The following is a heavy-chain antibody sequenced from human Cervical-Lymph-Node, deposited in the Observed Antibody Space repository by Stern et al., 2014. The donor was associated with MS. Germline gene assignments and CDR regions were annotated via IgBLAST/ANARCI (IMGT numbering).Heavy chain of an antibody. V-gene: IGHV3-21*01. CDR1: GFTFRNSS. Sequence: EEQLLESGGGLVKPGGSLRLSCIVSGFTFRNSSMNWVRQAPGKGLEWVSTISSRSSDIYYSDSVKGRYTISRDNAKNSLYLQMNSLRVDDTAVYYCARRSGATNDYWGQGTLVTVSS. J-gene: IGHJ4*02. D-gene: IGHD1-1*01. CDR2: ISSRSSDI. CDR3: ARRSGATNDY.